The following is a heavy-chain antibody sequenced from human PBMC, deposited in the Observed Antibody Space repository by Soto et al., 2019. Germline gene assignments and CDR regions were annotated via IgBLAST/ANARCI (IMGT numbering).Heavy chain of an antibody. D-gene: IGHD2-21*01. J-gene: IGHJ6*02. CDR3: AKEAPYYYSGMDV. CDR2: MNPNSGDT. CDR1: GYTFTTYG. V-gene: IGHV1-8*01. Sequence: QVQLVQSGAEVKKPGASVKVSCKASGYTFTTYGINWVRQAPGQGLEWVGWMNPNSGDTDYAQKFQGRVTMTANTAIRKAYMELSSQRSEDTAVYYCAKEAPYYYSGMDVWGQGTTVIVSS.